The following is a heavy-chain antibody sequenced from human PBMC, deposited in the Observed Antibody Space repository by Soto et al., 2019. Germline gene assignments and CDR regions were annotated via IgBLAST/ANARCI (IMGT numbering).Heavy chain of an antibody. CDR3: ARVGSSGWYGDAFDI. J-gene: IGHJ3*02. V-gene: IGHV4-59*01. Sequence: QVQLQESGPGLVKPSETLSLTCTVSGGSISSYYWSWIRQPPGKGLEWIGYIYYSGSTNYNPSLKSRVTIPVHTSKNQFPLKLRSVTAADTAVYCCARVGSSGWYGDAFDIWGQGTMGTVSS. CDR1: GGSISSYY. CDR2: IYYSGST. D-gene: IGHD6-19*01.